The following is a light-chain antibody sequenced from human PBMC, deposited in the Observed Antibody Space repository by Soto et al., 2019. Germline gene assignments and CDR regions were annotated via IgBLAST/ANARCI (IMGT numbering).Light chain of an antibody. CDR3: AAWDDSLKGV. Sequence: QAVVTQPPSASGAPGQRVTISCSGSSSNIGSNTVSWYQQLPGTAPKLLIYSNNQRPSGVPDRFSGSRSGTSASLAISGLQSEDEAVYYCAAWDDSLKGVFGGGTKLTVL. J-gene: IGLJ2*01. CDR2: SNN. V-gene: IGLV1-44*01. CDR1: SSNIGSNT.